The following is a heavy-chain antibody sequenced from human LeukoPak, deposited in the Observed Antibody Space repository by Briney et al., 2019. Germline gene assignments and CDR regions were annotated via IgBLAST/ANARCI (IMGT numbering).Heavy chain of an antibody. Sequence: GGSLRLSCAASGFTFSSYNMNWVRQAPGKGLEWVSYISSSGSTIFYADSVKGRFTISRDNAEKSLFLQMNSLRAEDTAVYYCARARCSLSSCSFDFWGQGTLVTVSS. CDR2: ISSSGSTI. CDR1: GFTFSSYN. J-gene: IGHJ4*02. V-gene: IGHV3-48*04. CDR3: ARARCSLSSCSFDF. D-gene: IGHD2-2*01.